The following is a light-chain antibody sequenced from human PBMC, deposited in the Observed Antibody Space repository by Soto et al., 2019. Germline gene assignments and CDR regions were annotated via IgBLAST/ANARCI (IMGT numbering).Light chain of an antibody. CDR2: AAS. J-gene: IGKJ2*01. CDR1: QVITND. V-gene: IGKV1-17*01. CDR3: QQYSTYPYI. Sequence: DIQMTQSPSSLSASVGDRLTITCRASQVITNDLGWYQQKPGRAPKRLIYAASTLQRGVPSRFNGSGSGTEFTLVISCLQPEDVATYYCQQYSTYPYIFGQGTKVEIK.